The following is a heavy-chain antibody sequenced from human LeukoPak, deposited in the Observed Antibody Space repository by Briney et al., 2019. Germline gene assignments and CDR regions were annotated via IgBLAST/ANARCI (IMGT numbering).Heavy chain of an antibody. Sequence: GGSLRLSCAASGFTFSSYAMHWVRQAPGKGLEWVAVIWYDGSNKYYADSVKGRFTISRDNSKNTLYLQMNSLRAEDTAVYYCARDRCGSTSCSQLPPDIPGMDVWGQGTTVTVSS. D-gene: IGHD2-2*01. CDR1: GFTFSSYA. J-gene: IGHJ6*02. V-gene: IGHV3-33*08. CDR2: IWYDGSNK. CDR3: ARDRCGSTSCSQLPPDIPGMDV.